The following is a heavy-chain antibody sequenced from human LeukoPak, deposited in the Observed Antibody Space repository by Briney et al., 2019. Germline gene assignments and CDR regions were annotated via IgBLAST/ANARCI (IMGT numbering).Heavy chain of an antibody. CDR1: GYTFTGYY. V-gene: IGHV1-2*02. Sequence: ASVKVSCKASGYTFTGYYMHWVRQAPGQGLEWMGWINPNSGGTNYAQKFQGRVTMTRDTSISTAYMELSRLRSDDTAVYYCATLGNYGGNSGRLTSFDYWGQGTLVTVSS. J-gene: IGHJ4*02. D-gene: IGHD4-23*01. CDR3: ATLGNYGGNSGRLTSFDY. CDR2: INPNSGGT.